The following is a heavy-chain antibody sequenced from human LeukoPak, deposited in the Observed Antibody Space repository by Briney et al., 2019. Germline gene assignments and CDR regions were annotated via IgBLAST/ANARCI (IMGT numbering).Heavy chain of an antibody. CDR1: GFTFSSYA. Sequence: GGSLRLSCAASGFTFSSYAMSWVRQAPGKGLEWVSAISGSGGSTYYADSVKGRSTISRDNSKNTLYLQMNSLRAEDTAVYYCAKENFWSGYYYYFDYWGQGTLVTVSS. V-gene: IGHV3-23*01. D-gene: IGHD3-3*01. CDR2: ISGSGGST. CDR3: AKENFWSGYYYYFDY. J-gene: IGHJ4*02.